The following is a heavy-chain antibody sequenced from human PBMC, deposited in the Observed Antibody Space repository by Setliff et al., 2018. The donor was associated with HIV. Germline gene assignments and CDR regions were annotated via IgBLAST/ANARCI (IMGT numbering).Heavy chain of an antibody. D-gene: IGHD2-21*02. CDR3: ATLDPSGGNFLAY. Sequence: PSETLSLTCAVSGYSISSGYYWGWIRQPPGRGLEWIGNIYHSGGTHYNPSLKSRVTISLDTSKMQFSLRLTSVTAADTAVYYCATLDPSGGNFLAYWGQGTLVTVSS. V-gene: IGHV4-38-2*01. CDR2: IYHSGGT. CDR1: GYSISSGYY. J-gene: IGHJ4*02.